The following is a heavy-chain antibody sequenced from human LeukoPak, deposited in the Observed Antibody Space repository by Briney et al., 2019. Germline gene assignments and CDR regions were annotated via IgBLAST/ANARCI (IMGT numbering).Heavy chain of an antibody. J-gene: IGHJ6*03. CDR2: IYYSGST. CDR3: ARGSLYSSSARYYMDV. Sequence: PSQTLSLTCTVSGGSISSGDYYWSWIRQPPGKGLEWIGYIYYSGSTYYNPSLKSRVTISVDTSKNQFSLKLSSVTAADTAVYYCARGSLYSSSARYYMDVWGKGTTVTVSS. CDR1: GGSISSGDYY. V-gene: IGHV4-30-4*08. D-gene: IGHD6-6*01.